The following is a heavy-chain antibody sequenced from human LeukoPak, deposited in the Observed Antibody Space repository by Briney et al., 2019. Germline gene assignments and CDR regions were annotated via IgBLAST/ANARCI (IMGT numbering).Heavy chain of an antibody. CDR2: ISGSGGST. Sequence: GGSLRLSCAASGFTFSSYAMSWVRQAPGKGLEWVSAISGSGGSTYYADSVKGRFTISRDNSKNTLYLQMNSLRAEDTAVYYCAKDQSSQFTSYYYGMDVWGQGTTVTVSS. CDR1: GFTFSSYA. J-gene: IGHJ6*02. D-gene: IGHD3-10*01. CDR3: AKDQSSQFTSYYYGMDV. V-gene: IGHV3-23*01.